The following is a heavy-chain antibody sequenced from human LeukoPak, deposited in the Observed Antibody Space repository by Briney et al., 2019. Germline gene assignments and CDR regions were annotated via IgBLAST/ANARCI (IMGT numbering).Heavy chain of an antibody. V-gene: IGHV4-59*12. Sequence: SETLSLTCTVSGGSISSYYWSWIRQPPGKGLEWIGYIYYSGSTNYNPSLKSRVTISLDTSKNQFSLKLSSVTAADTAVYYCARDPTVTDDYFGYWGQGTLVTVSS. CDR1: GGSISSYY. CDR3: ARDPTVTDDYFGY. J-gene: IGHJ4*02. CDR2: IYYSGST. D-gene: IGHD4-17*01.